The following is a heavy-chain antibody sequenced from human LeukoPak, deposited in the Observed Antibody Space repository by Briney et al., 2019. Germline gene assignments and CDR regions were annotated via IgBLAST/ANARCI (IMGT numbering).Heavy chain of an antibody. D-gene: IGHD1-26*01. CDR1: GGTFSSYA. CDR2: IIPIFGTA. CDR3: ARGVPSRVGAAFDI. J-gene: IGHJ3*02. V-gene: IGHV1-69*13. Sequence: SVKVSCKASGGTFSSYAISWVRQAPGQGLEWMGGIIPIFGTANYAQKFQGRVTITADESTSTAYMELSSLRSEDTAVYYCARGVPSRVGAAFDIWGQGTMVTVSS.